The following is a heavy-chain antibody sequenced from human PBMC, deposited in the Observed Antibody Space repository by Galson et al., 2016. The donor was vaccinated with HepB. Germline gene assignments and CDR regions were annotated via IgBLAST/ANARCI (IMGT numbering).Heavy chain of an antibody. Sequence: QSGAEVKKPGESLRISCKASGFTFTTHWIAWVRQKPGQGLEWMGIIYPGDSDIKYSSSLQGQVTISADKSISTAYLQWSRLKASDTAMYYCARLVGVTLAADKWGRGTLVTVSS. CDR2: IYPGDSDI. V-gene: IGHV5-51*01. CDR1: GFTFTTHW. CDR3: ARLVGVTLAADK. D-gene: IGHD1-26*01. J-gene: IGHJ4*02.